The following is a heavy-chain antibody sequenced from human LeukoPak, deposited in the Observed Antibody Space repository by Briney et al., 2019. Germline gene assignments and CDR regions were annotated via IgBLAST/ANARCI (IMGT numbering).Heavy chain of an antibody. D-gene: IGHD3-22*01. J-gene: IGHJ3*02. CDR2: ISYDGSNK. Sequence: GRSLRLSCAASGFTFSSYAMHWVRQAPGKGLERVAVISYDGSNKYYADSVKGRFTISRDNSKNTLYLQMNSLRAEDTAVYYCAREGTYYYDSSGYSTGGAFDIWGQGTMVTVS. CDR1: GFTFSSYA. CDR3: AREGTYYYDSSGYSTGGAFDI. V-gene: IGHV3-30-3*01.